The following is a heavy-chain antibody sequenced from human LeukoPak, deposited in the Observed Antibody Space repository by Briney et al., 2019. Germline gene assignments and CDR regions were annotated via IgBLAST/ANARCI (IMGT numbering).Heavy chain of an antibody. CDR2: IYYSGST. CDR3: VVVVVPGWFDP. Sequence: SQTLSLTCTVSGGSISSSSYYWGWIRQPPGKGLEWIGNIYYSGSTYYNPSLKSRVTISVDTSKNQFSLKLSSVTAADTAMYFCVVVVVPGWFDPWGQGTLVTVSS. J-gene: IGHJ5*02. D-gene: IGHD2-15*01. CDR1: GGSISSSSYY. V-gene: IGHV4-39*01.